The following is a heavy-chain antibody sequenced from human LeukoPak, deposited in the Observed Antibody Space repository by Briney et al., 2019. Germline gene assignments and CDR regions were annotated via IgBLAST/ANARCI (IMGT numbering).Heavy chain of an antibody. J-gene: IGHJ4*02. CDR2: ISSSGTYK. CDR3: ARELPFDY. CDR1: GFTFSSYS. V-gene: IGHV3-21*01. Sequence: PGGSLRLSCAVSGFTFSSYSMSWVRQAPGKGLEWVSSISSSGTYKYYADSVKGRFTISRDNAKNTLYLQMNNLRAEDTAVYYCARELPFDYWGQGTLVTVSS.